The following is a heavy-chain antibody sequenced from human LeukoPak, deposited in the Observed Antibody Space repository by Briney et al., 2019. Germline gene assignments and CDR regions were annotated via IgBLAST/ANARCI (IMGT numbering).Heavy chain of an antibody. CDR1: GFTVSSNY. CDR3: ARGAGYNYPYYFDY. D-gene: IGHD5-24*01. CDR2: IYGGGSI. Sequence: GGSLRLSCAASGFTVSSNYMNWVRQAPGKGLEWVSVIYGGGSIYYADSVKGRFTISRDNSKNTLYLQMNSLRAEDTAVYYCARGAGYNYPYYFDYWGQGTLVTVSS. V-gene: IGHV3-53*01. J-gene: IGHJ4*02.